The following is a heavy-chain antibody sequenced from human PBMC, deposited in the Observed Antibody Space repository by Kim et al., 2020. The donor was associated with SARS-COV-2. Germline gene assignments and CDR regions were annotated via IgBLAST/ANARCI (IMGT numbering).Heavy chain of an antibody. V-gene: IGHV1-8*01. Sequence: ASVKVSCKASGYTFTSYDINWVRQATGQGLEWMGWMNPNSGNTGYAQKFQGRVTMTRNTSISTAYMELSSLRSEDTAVYYCARADILTGYYKVSWFDPWGQGTLVTVSS. CDR3: ARADILTGYYKVSWFDP. J-gene: IGHJ5*02. CDR2: MNPNSGNT. D-gene: IGHD3-9*01. CDR1: GYTFTSYD.